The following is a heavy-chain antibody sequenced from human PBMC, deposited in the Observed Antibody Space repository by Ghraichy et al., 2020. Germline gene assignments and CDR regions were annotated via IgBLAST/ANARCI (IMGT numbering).Heavy chain of an antibody. D-gene: IGHD5-12*01. Sequence: GESLRLSCAVSGFTFSSYSMNWVRQAPGKGLEWVSSISSSSSYIYYADSVKGRFTISRDNAKNSLYLQMNSLRAEDTAVYYCARGRSPGYSGYDLVDYWGQGTLVTVSS. CDR1: GFTFSSYS. J-gene: IGHJ4*02. V-gene: IGHV3-21*01. CDR2: ISSSSSYI. CDR3: ARGRSPGYSGYDLVDY.